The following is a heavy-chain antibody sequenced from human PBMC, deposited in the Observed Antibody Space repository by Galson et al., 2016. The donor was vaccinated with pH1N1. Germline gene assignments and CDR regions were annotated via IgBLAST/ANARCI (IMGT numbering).Heavy chain of an antibody. V-gene: IGHV4-31*03. CDR3: AREARVPATPGRYDYYGMDV. Sequence: TLSLTCTVSGGSIRSGDYYWSWIRQYPGKGLEWIGYIYYSGTTYYNPSLKSRVTISVDTSKNQFSLKLSSVTAADTAVYYCAREARVPATPGRYDYYGMDVWGQGTTVIVSS. CDR2: IYYSGTT. CDR1: GGSIRSGDYY. D-gene: IGHD2-15*01. J-gene: IGHJ6*02.